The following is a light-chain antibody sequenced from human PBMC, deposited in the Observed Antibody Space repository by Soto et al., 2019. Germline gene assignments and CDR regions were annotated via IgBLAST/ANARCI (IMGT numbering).Light chain of an antibody. CDR2: EVS. V-gene: IGLV2-8*01. CDR1: SSDVGGYNY. CDR3: TSYAGDTSLGV. J-gene: IGLJ3*02. Sequence: QSALTQPPSASGSPGQSVTISCTGTSSDVGGYNYVSWYQQHPGKAPKLTIYEVSKRPSGVPDRFSGSKSGNTASLTVSGLQAEDEADYYCTSYAGDTSLGVLGGGTKLTVL.